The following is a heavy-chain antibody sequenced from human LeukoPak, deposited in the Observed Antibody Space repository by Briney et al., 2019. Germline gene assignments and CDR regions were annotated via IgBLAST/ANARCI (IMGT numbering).Heavy chain of an antibody. V-gene: IGHV4-34*01. Sequence: SETLSLTCAVYGGSFSGYYWSWIRQPPGKGQEWIGEINHSGSTNYNPSLKSRVTISVDTSKNQFSLKLSSVTAADTAVYYCARVGWNYYGSGSYYNQFPHFDYWGQGTLVTVSS. CDR2: INHSGST. D-gene: IGHD3-10*01. J-gene: IGHJ4*02. CDR1: GGSFSGYY. CDR3: ARVGWNYYGSGSYYNQFPHFDY.